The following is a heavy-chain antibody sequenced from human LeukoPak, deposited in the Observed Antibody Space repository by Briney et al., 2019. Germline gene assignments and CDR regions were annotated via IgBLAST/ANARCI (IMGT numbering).Heavy chain of an antibody. Sequence: SETLSLTCTVSGGSISSYYWSWIRQPAGKGLEWIGRIYTSGSTNYNPSLKSRVTMSVDTSKNQFSLKLSSVTAADTAVYYCARDQHPNLTSYWVRFDPWGQGTLVTVSS. D-gene: IGHD3-9*01. J-gene: IGHJ5*02. CDR2: IYTSGST. CDR3: ARDQHPNLTSYWVRFDP. CDR1: GGSISSYY. V-gene: IGHV4-4*07.